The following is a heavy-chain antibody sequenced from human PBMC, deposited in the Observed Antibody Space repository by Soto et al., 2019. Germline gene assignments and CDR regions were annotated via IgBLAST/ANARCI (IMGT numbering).Heavy chain of an antibody. Sequence: SVKFSCKASGVTFSSYAISWVRQAPGQGLEGMGGIIHIFGTANYAQKFQGRVTLTADESTSTAYMALSSLRSEDTAVYYCARDSIAVALAAFDYWGQGTLVTVSS. CDR1: GVTFSSYA. J-gene: IGHJ4*02. CDR2: IIHIFGTA. V-gene: IGHV1-69*13. CDR3: ARDSIAVALAAFDY. D-gene: IGHD6-19*01.